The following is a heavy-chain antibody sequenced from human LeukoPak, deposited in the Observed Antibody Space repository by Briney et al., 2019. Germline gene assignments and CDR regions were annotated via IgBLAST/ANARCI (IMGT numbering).Heavy chain of an antibody. CDR2: ISSSSSYI. D-gene: IGHD3-10*01. Sequence: GGSLRLSCAASGFTFSSYSTNWVRQAPGKGLEWVSSISSSSSYIYYADSVKGRFTISRDNAKNSLYLQVNSLRAEDTAVYYCARSPPVRGVIPFDYWGQGTLVTVSS. V-gene: IGHV3-21*01. CDR3: ARSPPVRGVIPFDY. J-gene: IGHJ4*02. CDR1: GFTFSSYS.